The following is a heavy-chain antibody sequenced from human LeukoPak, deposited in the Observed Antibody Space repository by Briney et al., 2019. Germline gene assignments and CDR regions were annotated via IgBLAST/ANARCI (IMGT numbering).Heavy chain of an antibody. D-gene: IGHD6-13*01. J-gene: IGHJ4*02. V-gene: IGHV5-51*01. CDR1: GYSFTSYW. Sequence: GESLKISCKGSGYSFTSYWIGWVRQMPGKGLEWMGIIYPGDSDTRYSPSFQGQVTISADKSISTAYLQWSSLKASDTAMCYCARQGRIAAAEVDSHFDYWGQGTLVTVSS. CDR3: ARQGRIAAAEVDSHFDY. CDR2: IYPGDSDT.